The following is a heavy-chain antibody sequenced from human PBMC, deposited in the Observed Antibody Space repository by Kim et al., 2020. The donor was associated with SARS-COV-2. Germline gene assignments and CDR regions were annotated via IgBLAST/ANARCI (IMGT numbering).Heavy chain of an antibody. CDR2: ISYDGSNK. Sequence: GRSLRLSCAASGFTFSSYGMHWVRQAPGKGLEWVAVISYDGSNKYYADSVKGRFTISRDNSKNTLYLQMNSLRAEDTAVYFCAKDLPVFARYYFYAMDVWGQGTTVTVSS. CDR3: AKDLPVFARYYFYAMDV. J-gene: IGHJ6*02. D-gene: IGHD2-21*01. CDR1: GFTFSSYG. V-gene: IGHV3-30*18.